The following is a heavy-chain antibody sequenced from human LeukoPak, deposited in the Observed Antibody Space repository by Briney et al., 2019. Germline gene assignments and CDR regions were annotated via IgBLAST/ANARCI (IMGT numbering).Heavy chain of an antibody. CDR3: ARARGALGYCSSTSCSTLGAFDI. CDR1: GGSFSGYY. D-gene: IGHD2-2*01. Sequence: SETLSLTCAVYGGSFSGYYWSWIRQPPGKGLEWIGEINHSRSTNYNPSLKSRVTIPVDTSKNQFSLKLSSVTAADTAVYYCARARGALGYCSSTSCSTLGAFDIWGQGTMVTVSS. V-gene: IGHV4-34*01. CDR2: INHSRST. J-gene: IGHJ3*02.